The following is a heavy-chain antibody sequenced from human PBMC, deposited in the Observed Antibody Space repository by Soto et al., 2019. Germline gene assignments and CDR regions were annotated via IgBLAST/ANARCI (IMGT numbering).Heavy chain of an antibody. CDR3: AKNWDTTFSSSSH. CDR1: GFPCSTYA. D-gene: IGHD6-6*01. CDR2: ISGSGGST. J-gene: IGHJ4*02. V-gene: IGHV3-23*01. Sequence: PWGSLRLSCAASGFPCSTYAMTLVRQAPGKGLEWVSAISGSGGSTYYADSVKGRFTISRDKSKSTLFLQMNSLRAEDTAVYYCAKNWDTTFSSSSHWGQGALVTVS.